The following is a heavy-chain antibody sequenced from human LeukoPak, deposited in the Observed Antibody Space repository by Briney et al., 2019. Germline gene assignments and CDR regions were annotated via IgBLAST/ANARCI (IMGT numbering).Heavy chain of an antibody. D-gene: IGHD2-2*01. Sequence: PSETLSLTCAVYGGSFSGYYWSWIRQPPGKGLEWIGYIYYSGSTYYNPSLKSRVTISVDTSKNQFSLKLSSVTAADTAVYYCARRYCSSTSCYGDWYFDLWGRGTLVTVSS. J-gene: IGHJ2*01. CDR3: ARRYCSSTSCYGDWYFDL. V-gene: IGHV4-30-4*01. CDR2: IYYSGST. CDR1: GGSFSGYY.